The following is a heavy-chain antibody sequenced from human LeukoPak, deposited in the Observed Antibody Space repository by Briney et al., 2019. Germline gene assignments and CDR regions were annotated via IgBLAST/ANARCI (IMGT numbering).Heavy chain of an antibody. Sequence: PGGSLRLSCAASGFTFSSYGMHWVRQAPGKGLEWVAVISYDGSNKYYADSVKGRFTISRDNSKNTLYLQMNSLRAEDTAVYCCAKDLAQGFDPWGQGTLVTVSS. J-gene: IGHJ5*02. V-gene: IGHV3-30*18. CDR2: ISYDGSNK. CDR1: GFTFSSYG. CDR3: AKDLAQGFDP.